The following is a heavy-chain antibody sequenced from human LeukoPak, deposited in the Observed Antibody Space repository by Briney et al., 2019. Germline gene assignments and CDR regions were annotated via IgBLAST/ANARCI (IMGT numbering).Heavy chain of an antibody. CDR1: GFIFSSYG. Sequence: GGSLRLSCAASGFIFSSYGMHWVRQAPGKGLEWVAVISYEGSNKYYADSVKGRFTISRDNSKNTLYLQMNSLSAEDTAVYYCAKDIRYLEWLFDFWGQGTLVTVSS. V-gene: IGHV3-30*18. CDR2: ISYEGSNK. D-gene: IGHD3-3*01. J-gene: IGHJ4*02. CDR3: AKDIRYLEWLFDF.